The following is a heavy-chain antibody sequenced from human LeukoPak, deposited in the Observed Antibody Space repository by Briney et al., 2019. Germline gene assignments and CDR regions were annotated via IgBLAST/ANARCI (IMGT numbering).Heavy chain of an antibody. CDR1: GFTFSDYY. Sequence: GGSLRLSCAASGFTFSDYYMGWIRQAPGKGLECVSYISSGSRYTDYADSVKGRFTISRDNAKNSLYLQMNSLRAEDTAVYYCARHPRYGDYLFDYWGQGTLVTVSS. V-gene: IGHV3-11*03. CDR2: ISSGSRYT. CDR3: ARHPRYGDYLFDY. D-gene: IGHD4-17*01. J-gene: IGHJ4*02.